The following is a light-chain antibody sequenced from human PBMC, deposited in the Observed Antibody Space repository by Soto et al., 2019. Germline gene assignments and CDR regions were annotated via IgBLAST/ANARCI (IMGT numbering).Light chain of an antibody. V-gene: IGKV1-9*01. CDR2: AAS. CDR3: QHYNSYSEA. Sequence: IQLTQSPSSLSASVGDRVTITCRASQGISSYLAWYQQKPGKAPKPLIYAASSLQSGVPSRFRGSGSGTEFTLTISSLQPDDFATYYCQHYNSYSEAFGQGTKVDIK. J-gene: IGKJ1*01. CDR1: QGISSY.